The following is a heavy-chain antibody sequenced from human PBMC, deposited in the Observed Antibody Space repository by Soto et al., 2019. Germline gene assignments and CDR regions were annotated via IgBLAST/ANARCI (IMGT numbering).Heavy chain of an antibody. D-gene: IGHD3-22*01. V-gene: IGHV1-18*01. Sequence: GASVKVSCKASGYTFTSYGISWVRQAPGQGLEWMGWISAYNGNTNYAQKLQGRVTMTTDTSTSTAYMELRSLRSDDTAVYYCARWNYYDSSGYYYFDYWGQGTLVTVSS. CDR1: GYTFTSYG. CDR2: ISAYNGNT. J-gene: IGHJ4*02. CDR3: ARWNYYDSSGYYYFDY.